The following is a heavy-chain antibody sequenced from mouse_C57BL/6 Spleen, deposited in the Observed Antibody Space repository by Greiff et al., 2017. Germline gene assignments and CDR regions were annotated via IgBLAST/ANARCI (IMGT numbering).Heavy chain of an antibody. Sequence: QVQLQQPGAELVKPGASVTLSCKASGYTFTSYWMQWVKQRPGQGLEWIGEIDPSDSYTNYNQKFKGKATLTVDTSSSTAYMQLSSLTSEDSAVYYCARWITTVVARDYWGQGTTLTVSS. J-gene: IGHJ2*01. CDR2: IDPSDSYT. CDR3: ARWITTVVARDY. V-gene: IGHV1-50*01. CDR1: GYTFTSYW. D-gene: IGHD1-1*01.